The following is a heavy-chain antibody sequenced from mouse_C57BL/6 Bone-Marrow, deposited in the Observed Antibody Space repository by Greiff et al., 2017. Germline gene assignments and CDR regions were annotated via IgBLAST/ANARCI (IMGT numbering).Heavy chain of an antibody. D-gene: IGHD1-1*01. J-gene: IGHJ3*01. CDR2: IDPEDGET. V-gene: IGHV14-2*01. CDR3: ARDIHYYYGSSYDLFAY. Sequence: EVKLVESGAELVKPGASVKLSCTASGFNIKDYYMHWVKQRTEQGLEWIGRIDPEDGETKYAPKFQGKATITADTTSNTAYLQLSSLTSEDTAVYYCARDIHYYYGSSYDLFAYWGQGTLVTVSA. CDR1: GFNIKDYY.